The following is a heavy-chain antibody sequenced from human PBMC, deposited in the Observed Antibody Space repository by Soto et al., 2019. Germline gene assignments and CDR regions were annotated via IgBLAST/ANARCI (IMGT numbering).Heavy chain of an antibody. Sequence: GGSLRISCAACGFTFSSYSMDWVRQAPGKGLEWVSYISSSSSTIYYADSVKGRLTISRDNANNSLYLQMNSLRAEDTAVYYCTTDSYSSITIVRFDYWGHGTLVTVSS. CDR3: TTDSYSSITIVRFDY. D-gene: IGHD2-2*01. J-gene: IGHJ4*01. CDR1: GFTFSSYS. CDR2: ISSSSSTI. V-gene: IGHV3-48*01.